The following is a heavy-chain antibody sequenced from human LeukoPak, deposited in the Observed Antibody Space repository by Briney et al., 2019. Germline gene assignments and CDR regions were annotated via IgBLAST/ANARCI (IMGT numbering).Heavy chain of an antibody. Sequence: GSLRLSCAASGFTVSSNYMSWVRQAPGKGLEWVSVVYSGGSTYYADSVKGRFTISRDNSKNTLYLQMNSLRAEDTAVYYCARDDQSGSYDNWFDPWGQGTLVTVSS. CDR2: VYSGGST. CDR1: GFTVSSNY. CDR3: ARDDQSGSYDNWFDP. J-gene: IGHJ5*02. V-gene: IGHV3-66*01. D-gene: IGHD1-26*01.